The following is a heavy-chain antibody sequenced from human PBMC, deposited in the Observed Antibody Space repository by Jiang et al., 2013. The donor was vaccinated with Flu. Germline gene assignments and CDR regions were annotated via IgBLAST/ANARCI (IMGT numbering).Heavy chain of an antibody. J-gene: IGHJ4*02. CDR3: ARDQKSWLQKYGGFDY. V-gene: IGHV1-69*01. CDR1: GGTFSSYA. D-gene: IGHD5-24*01. Sequence: SGAEVKKPGSSVKVSCKASGGTFSSYAISWVRQAPGQGLEWMGGIIPIFGTANYAQKFQGRVTITADESTSTAYMELSSLRSEDTAVYYCARDQKSWLQKYGGFDYWGQGTLVTVSS. CDR2: IIPIFGTA.